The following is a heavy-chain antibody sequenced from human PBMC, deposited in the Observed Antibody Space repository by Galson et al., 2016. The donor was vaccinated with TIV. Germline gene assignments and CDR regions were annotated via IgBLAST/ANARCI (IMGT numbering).Heavy chain of an antibody. CDR2: IFWDDDR. V-gene: IGHV2-5*02. CDR3: AHKKYCGYSSCHFDF. J-gene: IGHJ4*02. Sequence: PALVTPPQTLTLTCTVSGFSVSSVDVGVGWFRQTPGKAPEWLALIFWDDDRRYSPSLKTRLTISKDTSKNQVVLIVTDMDPVDTATYFCAHKKYCGYSSCHFDFWGPGTLVTVSS. D-gene: IGHD5-12*01. CDR1: GFSVSSVDVG.